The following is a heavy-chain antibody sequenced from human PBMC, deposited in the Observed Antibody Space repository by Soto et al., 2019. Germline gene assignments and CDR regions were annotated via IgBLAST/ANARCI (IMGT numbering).Heavy chain of an antibody. J-gene: IGHJ6*02. CDR1: GYTFTRSG. D-gene: IGHD2-15*01. CDR2: INDYNGNT. Sequence: QVQLVQSGAEVKKPGASVKVSCKASGYTFTRSGISWVRQAPGQGLEWMGWINDYNGNTNYTQKMQGRITLTTDTPQSTAYVELRSRRADDTAVYYCGRMVDVRFYYYGMDVWGQGTTVIVSS. V-gene: IGHV1-18*01. CDR3: GRMVDVRFYYYGMDV.